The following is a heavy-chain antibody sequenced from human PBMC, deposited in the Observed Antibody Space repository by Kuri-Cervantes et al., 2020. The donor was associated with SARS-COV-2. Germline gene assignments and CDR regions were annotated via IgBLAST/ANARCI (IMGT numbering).Heavy chain of an antibody. Sequence: SETLSLTCTVSGGSVSSGSYYWGWIRQPPGKGLEWIGSIYHSGSTYYNPPLKSRVTISVDTSKNQFSLKLSSVTAADTAVYYCARTDSPPLNWFDPWGQGTLVTVSS. CDR1: GGSVSSGSYY. V-gene: IGHV4-39*07. CDR3: ARTDSPPLNWFDP. CDR2: IYHSGST. D-gene: IGHD2-21*01. J-gene: IGHJ5*02.